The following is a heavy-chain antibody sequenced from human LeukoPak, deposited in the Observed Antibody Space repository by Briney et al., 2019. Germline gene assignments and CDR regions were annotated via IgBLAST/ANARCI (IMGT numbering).Heavy chain of an antibody. D-gene: IGHD6-13*01. CDR2: ISYDGSNK. Sequence: PGGSLRLSCAASGFTFSSYAMHWVHQAPGKGLEWVAVISYDGSNKYYADSVKGRFTISRDNSKNTLYLQMNSLRAEDTAVYYCARELAALDYWGQGTLVTVSS. V-gene: IGHV3-30*01. CDR1: GFTFSSYA. CDR3: ARELAALDY. J-gene: IGHJ4*02.